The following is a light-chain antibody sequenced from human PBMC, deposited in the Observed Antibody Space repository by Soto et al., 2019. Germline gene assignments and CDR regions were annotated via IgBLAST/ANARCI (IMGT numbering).Light chain of an antibody. CDR1: QGISNY. Sequence: DIQVAQSRSALSAAVGDRGTVTFRASQGISNYLAWYQQKPGKVPKLLIYAASTLQSGVPSRFSGSASGTEFTLTISSLQPDDIATYYCQQCHRYLTFGQGTKVDIK. CDR2: AAS. J-gene: IGKJ1*01. V-gene: IGKV1-27*01. CDR3: QQCHRYLT.